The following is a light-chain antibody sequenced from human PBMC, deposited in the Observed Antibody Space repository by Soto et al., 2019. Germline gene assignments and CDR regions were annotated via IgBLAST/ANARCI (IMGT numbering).Light chain of an antibody. CDR2: CAS. CDR3: QQDYNLLT. Sequence: PGERVTLSCRASQSVSSSYLTWYQQKPGQAPRLLIYCASTRATGIPARFSGSGSGTDFTLTISSLQPEDFAVYYCQQDYNLLTFGGGTKVEIK. J-gene: IGKJ4*01. CDR1: QSVSSSY. V-gene: IGKV3D-7*01.